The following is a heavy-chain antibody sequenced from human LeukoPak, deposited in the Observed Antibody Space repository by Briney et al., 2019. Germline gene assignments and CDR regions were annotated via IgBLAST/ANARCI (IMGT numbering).Heavy chain of an antibody. V-gene: IGHV3-23*01. CDR2: VSGSGVST. D-gene: IGHD4-11*01. CDR3: AKDIGNYNWHFDF. CDR1: GLTFTSYA. J-gene: IGHJ2*01. Sequence: GGSLRLSCAASGLTFTSYAVSWVRQAPGKGLELVSAVSGSGVSTYYADSVKGRFTVSRDNSKNTLYLLMTSLRADDTAIYYCAKDIGNYNWHFDFWGRGTLVTVSS.